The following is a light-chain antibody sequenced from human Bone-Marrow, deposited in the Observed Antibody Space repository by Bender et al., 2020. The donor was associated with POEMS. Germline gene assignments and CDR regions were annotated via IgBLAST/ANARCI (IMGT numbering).Light chain of an antibody. CDR2: EGI. CDR1: SSDVGDNNY. V-gene: IGLV2-8*01. CDR3: SSYERGGWV. Sequence: QSALTQPPSASGSPGQSVTISCTGTSSDVGDNNYVSWYQQHPGRAPKLIIYEGIKRPSGVSNRFSGSKSGYTPSLTISGLQAEDEADYYCSSYERGGWVFGGGTKVTVL. J-gene: IGLJ3*02.